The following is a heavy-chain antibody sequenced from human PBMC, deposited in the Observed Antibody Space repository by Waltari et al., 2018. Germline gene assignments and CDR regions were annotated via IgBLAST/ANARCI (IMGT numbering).Heavy chain of an antibody. Sequence: QVQLQESGPGLVKPSETLSLTCTVSGRSISSYYWSWIRQPPGTGLEGIGYIYYSGSTNYNPSLKSRVTISVDTSKNQFSLKLSSVTAADTAVYYCARDRPRRAAAGTVGYYYYYYGMDVWGQGTTVTVSS. CDR2: IYYSGST. CDR1: GRSISSYY. D-gene: IGHD6-13*01. V-gene: IGHV4-59*01. CDR3: ARDRPRRAAAGTVGYYYYYYGMDV. J-gene: IGHJ6*02.